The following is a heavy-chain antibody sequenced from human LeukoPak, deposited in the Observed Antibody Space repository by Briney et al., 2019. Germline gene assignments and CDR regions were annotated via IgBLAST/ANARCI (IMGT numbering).Heavy chain of an antibody. CDR3: ARGRESSSWYDAFDI. D-gene: IGHD6-13*01. Sequence: GASVKVSCRASGYTFTSYDINWVRQATGQGLEWMGWMNPNSGNTGYAQKFQGRVTMTRNTSISTAYMELSSLRSEDTAVYYCARGRESSSWYDAFDIWGQGTMVTVSS. CDR2: MNPNSGNT. J-gene: IGHJ3*02. V-gene: IGHV1-8*01. CDR1: GYTFTSYD.